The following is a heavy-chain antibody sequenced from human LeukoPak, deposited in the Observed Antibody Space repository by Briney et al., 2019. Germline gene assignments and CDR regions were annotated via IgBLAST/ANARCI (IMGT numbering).Heavy chain of an antibody. CDR1: GGSISSYY. V-gene: IGHV4-59*01. D-gene: IGHD6-13*01. J-gene: IGHJ6*02. CDR3: ARDTPIIAGDYYYYGMDV. CDR2: IYYSGST. Sequence: SETLSLTRTVSGGSISSYYWSWIRQPPGKGLEWIGYIYYSGSTNYNPSLKSRVTISVDTSKNQFSLKLSSVTAADTAVYYCARDTPIIAGDYYYYGMDVWGQGTTVTVSS.